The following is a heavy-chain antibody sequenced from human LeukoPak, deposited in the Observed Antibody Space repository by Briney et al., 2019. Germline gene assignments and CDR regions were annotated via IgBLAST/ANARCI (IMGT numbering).Heavy chain of an antibody. CDR2: IGAYNGNT. CDR1: GYTFTSYA. J-gene: IGHJ6*03. Sequence: ASVKVSSKASGYTFTSYAMNWVRQAPGQRLEWMGWIGAYNGNTNYAQKLQGRVTMTTDTSTSTAYMELRSLRSDDTAVYYCARESSYYMDVWGKGTTVTVSS. CDR3: ARESSYYMDV. D-gene: IGHD3-10*01. V-gene: IGHV1-18*01.